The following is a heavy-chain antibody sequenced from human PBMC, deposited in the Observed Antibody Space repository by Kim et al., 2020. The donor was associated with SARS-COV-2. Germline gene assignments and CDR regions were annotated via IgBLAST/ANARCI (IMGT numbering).Heavy chain of an antibody. CDR3: ARGTPKIVGLEGSDY. V-gene: IGHV3-21*01. J-gene: IGHJ4*02. Sequence: GGSLRLSCAASGFTFSSYSMNWVRQAPGKGLEWVSSISSSSSYIYYADSVKGRFTISRDNAKNSLYLQMNSLRAEDTAVYYCARGTPKIVGLEGSDYWGQGTLVTVSS. D-gene: IGHD3-22*01. CDR1: GFTFSSYS. CDR2: ISSSSSYI.